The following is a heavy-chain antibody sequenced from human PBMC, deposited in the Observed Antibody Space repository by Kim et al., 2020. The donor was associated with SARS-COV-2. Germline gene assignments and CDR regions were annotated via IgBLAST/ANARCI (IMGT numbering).Heavy chain of an antibody. J-gene: IGHJ6*02. CDR2: ISYDGSIQ. CDR1: KFTFSAYG. V-gene: IGHV3-30*03. D-gene: IGHD2-15*01. Sequence: GGSLRLSCAGSKFTFSAYGMHWARQAPGKGLEWVSFISYDGSIQHYGDSVKGRFTISRDNSKKTLYLEMESLRSEDTAVYYCGIDGGLRRGVDVWGPGTTVIVSS. CDR3: GIDGGLRRGVDV.